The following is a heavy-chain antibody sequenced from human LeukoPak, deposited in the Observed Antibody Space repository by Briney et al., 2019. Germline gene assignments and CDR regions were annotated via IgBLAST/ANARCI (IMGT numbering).Heavy chain of an antibody. J-gene: IGHJ4*02. CDR3: ASWCLDWLLCPADY. CDR2: INPNSGGT. V-gene: IGHV1-2*02. CDR1: GYTFTGYY. Sequence: ASVKVSCKASGYTFTGYYMHWVRQAPGQGLEWMGWINPNSGGTNYAQKFQGRVTMTRDTSISTAYMELSRLRSDDTAMYYCASWCLDWLLCPADYWGQGTLVTVSS. D-gene: IGHD3-9*01.